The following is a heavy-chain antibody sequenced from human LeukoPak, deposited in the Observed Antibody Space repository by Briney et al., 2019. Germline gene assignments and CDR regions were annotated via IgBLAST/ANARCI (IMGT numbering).Heavy chain of an antibody. CDR2: ISGSDSSI. Sequence: PGGSLRLSCAASGFILTTYDMNWVRQAPGKGLEWVSFISGSDSSIYYADSVKGRFTISRDNAKNALYLQMNSLRAEDTAVYYCARGGAVDYWGQGTLVTVSS. CDR3: ARGGAVDY. CDR1: GFILTTYD. J-gene: IGHJ4*02. D-gene: IGHD1-26*01. V-gene: IGHV3-48*01.